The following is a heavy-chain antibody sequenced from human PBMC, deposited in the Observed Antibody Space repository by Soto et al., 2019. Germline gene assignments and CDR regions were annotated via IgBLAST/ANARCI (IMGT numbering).Heavy chain of an antibody. V-gene: IGHV4-34*01. J-gene: IGHJ6*02. CDR3: ARICSSASCSPSYGMDV. CDR2: INHSGRT. Sequence: SETLSLTCAVYGGSFSGYYWTWIRQPPGRGLEWIGEINHSGRTNYNPSLKSRVTISIDVSKKQFSLKKSSVTAADTALYYCARICSSASCSPSYGMDVWGQGTTVTVSS. CDR1: GGSFSGYY. D-gene: IGHD2-2*01.